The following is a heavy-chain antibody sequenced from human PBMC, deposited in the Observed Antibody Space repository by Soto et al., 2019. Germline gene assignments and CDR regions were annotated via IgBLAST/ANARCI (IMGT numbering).Heavy chain of an antibody. D-gene: IGHD6-6*01. CDR1: GGSISSYY. Sequence: SETLSLTCTVSGGSISSYYWSWIRQPPGKGLEWIGYIYYSGSTNYNPSLKSRVTISVDTSKNQFSLKLSSVTAADTAVYYCARQSCSSGWEYYYYGMDVWGQGTTVTVSS. V-gene: IGHV4-59*01. CDR2: IYYSGST. CDR3: ARQSCSSGWEYYYYGMDV. J-gene: IGHJ6*02.